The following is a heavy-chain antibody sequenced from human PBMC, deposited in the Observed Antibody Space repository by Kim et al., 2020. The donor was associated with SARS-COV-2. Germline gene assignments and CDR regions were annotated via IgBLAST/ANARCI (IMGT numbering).Heavy chain of an antibody. J-gene: IGHJ3*01. V-gene: IGHV3-73*01. D-gene: IGHD1-1*01. CDR2: IRSKVYTYAT. CDR1: GFTFSDSP. CDR3: TRIPGTTLAFWVAFDV. Sequence: GGSLRHSCAASGFTFSDSPIHWVRQASGKGLEWVGRIRSKVYTYATSYAASVKGRFTISRDDSESTAYLQMNSLKTEDTAGYYWTRIPGTTLAFWVAFDV.